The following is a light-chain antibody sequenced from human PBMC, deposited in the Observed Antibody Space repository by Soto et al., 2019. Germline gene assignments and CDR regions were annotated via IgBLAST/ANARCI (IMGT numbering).Light chain of an antibody. CDR2: AAS. V-gene: IGKV3-15*01. Sequence: EIVLTQSPATLSVSPGERATLSCRASQSVRSDLAWHQQKPGQAPRLLIYAASTRASGIPARFSGSGSGTEFTLTISSLQSEDFAVYYCQQYNNWPPTFGQGTKVEIK. CDR1: QSVRSD. CDR3: QQYNNWPPT. J-gene: IGKJ1*01.